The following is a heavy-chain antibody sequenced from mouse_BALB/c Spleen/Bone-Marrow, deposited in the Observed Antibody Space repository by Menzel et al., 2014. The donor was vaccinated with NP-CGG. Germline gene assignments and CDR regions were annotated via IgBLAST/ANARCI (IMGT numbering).Heavy chain of an antibody. J-gene: IGHJ3*01. D-gene: IGHD2-3*01. CDR1: GFDFSGFW. V-gene: IGHV4-1*02. CDR3: ARLGYYGGFAY. CDR2: INPDSSTI. Sequence: EVKLVESGGGLVQPGRSLKLSCAASGFDFSGFWMGWVRQAPGKGLEWIGEINPDSSTINYTPSLKDRFIISRDNAKNTLYLQMSEVRSEDTALYYCARLGYYGGFAYWGQGTLVTVSA.